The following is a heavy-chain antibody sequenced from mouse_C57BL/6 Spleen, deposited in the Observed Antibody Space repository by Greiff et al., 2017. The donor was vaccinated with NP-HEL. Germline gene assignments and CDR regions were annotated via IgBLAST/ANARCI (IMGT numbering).Heavy chain of an antibody. J-gene: IGHJ4*01. Sequence: VQLVESGPGLVAPSQSLSITCTVSGFSLTSYAISWVRQPPGKGLEWLGVIWTGGGTNYNSALKSRLCISKDNSKSQVFLKMNSLQTDDTARDYCARMDGSSSLYYAMDYWGQGTSVTVSS. CDR2: IWTGGGT. V-gene: IGHV2-9-1*01. CDR3: ARMDGSSSLYYAMDY. CDR1: GFSLTSYA. D-gene: IGHD1-1*01.